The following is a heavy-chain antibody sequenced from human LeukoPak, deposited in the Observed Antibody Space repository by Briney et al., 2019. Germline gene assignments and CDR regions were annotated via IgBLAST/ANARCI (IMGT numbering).Heavy chain of an antibody. J-gene: IGHJ6*02. CDR3: ARGPAAMKDDYCGMDV. CDR1: GGTFSSYA. Sequence: VASVKVSCKASGGTFSSYAISWVRQAPGQGLEWMGGIIPIFGTANYAQKFQGRVTITADESTSTAYMELSSLKASDTAMYYCARGPAAMKDDYCGMDVWGQGTTVTVSS. D-gene: IGHD2-2*01. CDR2: IIPIFGTA. V-gene: IGHV1-69*01.